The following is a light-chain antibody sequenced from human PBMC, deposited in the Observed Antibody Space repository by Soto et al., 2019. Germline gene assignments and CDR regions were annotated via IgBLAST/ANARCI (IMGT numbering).Light chain of an antibody. CDR3: QQYNSYSPLT. J-gene: IGKJ4*01. CDR1: QSIGDS. Sequence: DIQMTQSPSTLSGSVGDRVAITCRASQSIGDSLAWYQQKPGKAPYLLISDVSSLERGVPSRFSGSGSATEFTLTISSLHPDDFATYYCQQYNSYSPLTCGGGTKVDIK. CDR2: DVS. V-gene: IGKV1-5*01.